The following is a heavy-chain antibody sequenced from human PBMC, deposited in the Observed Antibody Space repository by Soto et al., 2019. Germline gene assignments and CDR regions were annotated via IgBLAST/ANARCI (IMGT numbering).Heavy chain of an antibody. J-gene: IGHJ4*02. Sequence: EVQLVESGGGLVQPGRSLRLSCAASGFTFDDYAMHWVRQAPGKGLEWVSGISWNSGIIGYADSVKGRFTISRDNAKNSLYLQMNSLRAEDTALYYCASDRDIAAAGIDYWGQGTLVTVSS. CDR1: GFTFDDYA. V-gene: IGHV3-9*01. CDR3: ASDRDIAAAGIDY. CDR2: ISWNSGII. D-gene: IGHD6-13*01.